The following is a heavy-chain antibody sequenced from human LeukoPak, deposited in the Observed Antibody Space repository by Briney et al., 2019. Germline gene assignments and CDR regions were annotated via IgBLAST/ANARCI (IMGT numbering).Heavy chain of an antibody. Sequence: SETLSLTCTVSGGSISSSSYYWGPIRQPPGNGLEWIGSIYYSGRTYYNPSLKSRVTISVDTPKNQCSLRLSSVTAADTAVYYCARQLEVTIPRRGFDYWGQGTLVTVSS. CDR1: GGSISSSSYY. CDR3: ARQLEVTIPRRGFDY. V-gene: IGHV4-39*01. CDR2: IYYSGRT. J-gene: IGHJ4*02. D-gene: IGHD3-9*01.